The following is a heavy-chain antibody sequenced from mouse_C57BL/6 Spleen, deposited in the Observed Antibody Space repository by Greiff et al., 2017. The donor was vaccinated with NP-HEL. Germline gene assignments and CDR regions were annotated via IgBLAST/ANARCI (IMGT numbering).Heavy chain of an antibody. V-gene: IGHV5-9-1*02. CDR2: ISSGGDYI. J-gene: IGHJ4*01. CDR1: GFTFSSYA. CDR3: TRDPVVRGYYYAMDY. D-gene: IGHD1-1*01. Sequence: EVKLVESGEGLVKPGGSLKLSCAASGFTFSSYAMSWVRQTPEKRLEWVAYISSGGDYIYYADTVKGRFTISRDNARNTLYLQMSSLKSEDTAMYYCTRDPVVRGYYYAMDYWGQGTSVTVSS.